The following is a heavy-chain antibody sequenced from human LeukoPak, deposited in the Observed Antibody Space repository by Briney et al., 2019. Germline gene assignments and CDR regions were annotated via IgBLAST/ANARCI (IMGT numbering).Heavy chain of an antibody. V-gene: IGHV3-23*01. CDR3: AKDLKFDISGYYSPFDS. D-gene: IGHD3-22*01. CDR2: ITSSGIGT. Sequence: PGGSLRLSCAASGFPFSSYAMSWVRQAPGKGLEWVSHITSSGIGTYYTDSVKGRFTISRDNSKNTMYLLMNSLRAEDTAVYFCAKDLKFDISGYYSPFDSWGQGSLVTVSS. J-gene: IGHJ4*02. CDR1: GFPFSSYA.